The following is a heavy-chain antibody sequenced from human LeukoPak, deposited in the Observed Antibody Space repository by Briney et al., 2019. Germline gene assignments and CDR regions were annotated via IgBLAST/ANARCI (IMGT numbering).Heavy chain of an antibody. CDR3: ARDRGRTMVRGVLDY. CDR1: GVSFSGYY. J-gene: IGHJ4*02. CDR2: INHSGST. Sequence: SETLSLTCAVHGVSFSGYYWSWIRQPPGKGLEWIGEINHSGSTNYDQSIKSRVTISVDMSRNQSSLKLIFVAAADTAVYYGARDRGRTMVRGVLDYWGQGTLVTVTS. V-gene: IGHV4-34*01. D-gene: IGHD3-10*01.